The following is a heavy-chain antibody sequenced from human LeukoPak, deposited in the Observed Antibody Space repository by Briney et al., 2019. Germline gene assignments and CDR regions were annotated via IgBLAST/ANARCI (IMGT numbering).Heavy chain of an antibody. D-gene: IGHD6-13*01. Sequence: ASVKVSCKASGYTFTSYYMHWVRQAPGQGLEWMGWINTNTGNPTYAQGFTGRFVFSLDTSVSTAYLQISSLKAEDTAVYYCASFMTGYSSSWTEYYGMDVWGQGTTVTVSS. V-gene: IGHV7-4-1*02. CDR1: GYTFTSYY. CDR3: ASFMTGYSSSWTEYYGMDV. J-gene: IGHJ6*02. CDR2: INTNTGNP.